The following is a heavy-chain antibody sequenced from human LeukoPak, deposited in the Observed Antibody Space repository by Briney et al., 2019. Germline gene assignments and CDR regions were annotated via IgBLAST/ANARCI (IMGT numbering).Heavy chain of an antibody. CDR2: IYYSGST. D-gene: IGHD3-10*01. CDR3: AREVVGVITMVRGVREYYFDY. Sequence: PSETLSLTCTASGGSISSSTYYWSWIRQPPGKGLEWIGYIYYSGSTNYNPSLKSRVTISVDTSKNQFSLKLSSVTAADTAVYYCAREVVGVITMVRGVREYYFDYWGQGTLVTVSS. V-gene: IGHV4-61*01. CDR1: GGSISSSTYY. J-gene: IGHJ4*02.